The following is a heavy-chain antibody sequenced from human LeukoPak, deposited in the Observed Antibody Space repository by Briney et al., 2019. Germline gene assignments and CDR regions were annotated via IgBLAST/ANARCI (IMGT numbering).Heavy chain of an antibody. CDR2: IIPIFGTA. Sequence: ASVKVSCKASGGTFSSYAISWVRQAPGQGFEWMGRIIPIFGTANYAQKFQGRVTITTDESTSTAYMELSSLRSEDTAVYYCARDAIAAVYDAFDIWGQGTMVTVSS. CDR3: ARDAIAAVYDAFDI. J-gene: IGHJ3*02. CDR1: GGTFSSYA. V-gene: IGHV1-69*05. D-gene: IGHD6-13*01.